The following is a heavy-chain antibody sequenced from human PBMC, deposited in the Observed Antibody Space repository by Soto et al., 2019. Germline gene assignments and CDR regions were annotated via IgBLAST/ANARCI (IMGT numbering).Heavy chain of an antibody. V-gene: IGHV3-7*01. CDR3: ARAVAGPGWAFDI. D-gene: IGHD6-19*01. J-gene: IGHJ3*02. Sequence: EVQLVESGGGLVQPGGSLRLSCAASGFTFSSYWMSWVRQAPGKGLEWVANIKQDGSEKYYVDSVKGRFTISRDNAKNALYLQMNSLRAEDTAVYYCARAVAGPGWAFDIWGRGTMVTVSS. CDR1: GFTFSSYW. CDR2: IKQDGSEK.